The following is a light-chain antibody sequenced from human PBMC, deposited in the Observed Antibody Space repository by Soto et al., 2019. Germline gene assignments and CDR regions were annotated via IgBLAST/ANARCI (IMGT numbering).Light chain of an antibody. V-gene: IGLV2-11*01. J-gene: IGLJ2*01. CDR3: CSYAGSYTVV. CDR2: GVS. CDR1: SSDVGGYNY. Sequence: QSALTQPRSVSGSPGQSVTISCTGTSSDVGGYNYVSWYQQHPGKAPKVMIYGVSKRPSGVPDRFSGSKSGNTASLTISGLQAEDEADYYCCSYAGSYTVVFGGGTKLTVL.